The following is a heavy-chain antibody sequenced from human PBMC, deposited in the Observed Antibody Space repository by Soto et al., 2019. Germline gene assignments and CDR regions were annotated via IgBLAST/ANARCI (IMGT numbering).Heavy chain of an antibody. CDR2: IWYDGSNK. D-gene: IGHD3-3*01. Sequence: QVQLVESGGGVVQPRRSLRLSCAASGFTFSSYGMHWVRQAPGKGLEWVAVIWYDGSNKYYADSVKGRFTISRDNSKNTLYLQMNSLRAEDTAVYYCARVRHDFWSGYYSIDYWGQGTLVTVSS. CDR3: ARVRHDFWSGYYSIDY. CDR1: GFTFSSYG. V-gene: IGHV3-33*01. J-gene: IGHJ4*02.